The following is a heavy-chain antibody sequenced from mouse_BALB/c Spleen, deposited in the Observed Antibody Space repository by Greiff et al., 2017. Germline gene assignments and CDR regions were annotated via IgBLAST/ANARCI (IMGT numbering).Heavy chain of an antibody. CDR3: ARARYGSSYVFAY. J-gene: IGHJ3*01. CDR1: GFSLTSYG. Sequence: VKLVESGPGLVAPSQSLSITCTVSGFSLTSYGVHWVRQPPGKGLEWLGVIWAGGSTNYNSALMSRLSISKDNSKSQVFLKMNSLQTDDTAMYYCARARYGSSYVFAYWGQGTLVTVSA. D-gene: IGHD1-1*01. V-gene: IGHV2-9*02. CDR2: IWAGGST.